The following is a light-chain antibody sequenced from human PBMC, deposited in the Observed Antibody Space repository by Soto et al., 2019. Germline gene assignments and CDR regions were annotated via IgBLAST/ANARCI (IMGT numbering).Light chain of an antibody. Sequence: EIVMTQSPATLSVSPGESATLSCRASHSVLSNLAWYQQRPGQAPRLLIYGASTRATGIPTRFRGGGSGTDFTLTISSLESEDSAVYYCQQYNTWPPLTFGGGTKVEIK. J-gene: IGKJ4*01. CDR2: GAS. CDR1: HSVLSN. V-gene: IGKV3-15*01. CDR3: QQYNTWPPLT.